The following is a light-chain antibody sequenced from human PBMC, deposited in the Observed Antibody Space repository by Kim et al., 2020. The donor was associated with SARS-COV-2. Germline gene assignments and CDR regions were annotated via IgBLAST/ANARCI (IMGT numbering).Light chain of an antibody. CDR3: QQYASSPWT. CDR1: QSVRSSY. Sequence: PGERATLSCRASQSVRSSYFAWYQQKXCQAPRLLIYASSSRATGIPDRFSGSGSATVFTLTISRLEPDDFAVYYCQQYASSPWTFGQGTKV. CDR2: ASS. V-gene: IGKV3-20*01. J-gene: IGKJ1*01.